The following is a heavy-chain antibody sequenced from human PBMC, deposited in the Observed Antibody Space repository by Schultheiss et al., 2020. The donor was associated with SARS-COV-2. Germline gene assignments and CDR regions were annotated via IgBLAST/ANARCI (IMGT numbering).Heavy chain of an antibody. CDR3: AKDPRAVVLMVYAFDY. CDR1: GFTFSSYS. V-gene: IGHV3-NL1*01. CDR2: IYSGGST. D-gene: IGHD2-8*01. Sequence: GGSLRLSCAASGFTFSSYSMNWVRQAQGKGLEWVSVIYSGGSTYYADSVKGRFTISRDNSKNTLYLQMNSLRTEDTAVYYCAKDPRAVVLMVYAFDYWGQGTLVTVSS. J-gene: IGHJ4*02.